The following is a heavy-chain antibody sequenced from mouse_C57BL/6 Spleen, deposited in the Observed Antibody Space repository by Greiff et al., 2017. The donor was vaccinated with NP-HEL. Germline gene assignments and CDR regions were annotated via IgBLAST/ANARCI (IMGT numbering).Heavy chain of an antibody. J-gene: IGHJ1*03. CDR3: ASSYDYDDPWYCDV. D-gene: IGHD2-4*01. Sequence: VQLQQSGAELMKPGASVKLSCKATGYTFTGYWIEWVKQRPGHGLEWIGEILPGSGSTNYIEKFKGKATFTADTSSNTAYMQLSSLTTEDSAIYYCASSYDYDDPWYCDVWGTGTTVTVSS. CDR2: ILPGSGST. CDR1: GYTFTGYW. V-gene: IGHV1-9*01.